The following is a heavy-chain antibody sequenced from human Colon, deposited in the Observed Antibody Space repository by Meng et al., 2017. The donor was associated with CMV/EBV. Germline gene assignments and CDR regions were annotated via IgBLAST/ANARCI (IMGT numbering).Heavy chain of an antibody. CDR3: ARDLRDVDVVRSLYWPRGLGMDV. Sequence: ASVKVSCKASGYIFTGYYVHWVRQAPGQGLEWMGLINPRSGSTGYLHRFHGRITVTRDTSTSSVNMELSSLTSEDTAVYFCARDLRDVDVVRSLYWPRGLGMDVWGQGTTVTVSS. D-gene: IGHD3/OR15-3a*01. CDR2: INPRSGST. CDR1: GYIFTGYY. V-gene: IGHV1-46*01. J-gene: IGHJ6*02.